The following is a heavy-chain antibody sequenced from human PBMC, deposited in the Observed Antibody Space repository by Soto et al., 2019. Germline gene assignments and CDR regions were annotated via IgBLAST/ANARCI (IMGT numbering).Heavy chain of an antibody. CDR2: INYSGST. CDR1: GGSISSSTSY. V-gene: IGHV4-39*01. CDR3: ARPVIYYYYYMDV. Sequence: QLQLQESGPGLVKPSETLSLTCTVSGGSISSSTSYWGWIRQPPGKGLEWIGSINYSGSTYYSPSLKSRVTISADTSKNQFSLKLSSVTAADTAVYYCARPVIYYYYYMDVRGKGTTVTVSS. J-gene: IGHJ6*03.